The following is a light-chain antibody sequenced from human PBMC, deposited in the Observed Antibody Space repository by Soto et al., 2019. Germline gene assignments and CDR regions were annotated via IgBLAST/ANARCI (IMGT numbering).Light chain of an antibody. J-gene: IGLJ1*01. CDR3: CSYAGSYTLYV. CDR1: SRVFGGYNY. V-gene: IGLV2-11*01. Sequence: QSVLTQPASLSGSPGQSVTISCTGNSRVFGGYNYVSCYQEHPGKAPKLMIYDVSKRPSGVPDRFSGSKSGNTASLTISGLQAEDEADYYCCSYAGSYTLYVFGTGTKVTVL. CDR2: DVS.